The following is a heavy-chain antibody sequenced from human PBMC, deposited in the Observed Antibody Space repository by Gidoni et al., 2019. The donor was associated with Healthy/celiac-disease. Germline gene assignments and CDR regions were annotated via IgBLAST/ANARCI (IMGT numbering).Heavy chain of an antibody. V-gene: IGHV1-3*01. J-gene: IGHJ6*02. CDR2: INAGNGNT. CDR1: GYTFTSYA. D-gene: IGHD6-13*01. CDR3: ARDLEQQLPRGMDV. Sequence: QDQLVQSGAEVKKPGASVKVSCKASGYTFTSYAMHWVRQAPGQRLEWMGWINAGNGNTKYSQKFQGRVTITRDTSASTAYMELSSLRSEDTAVYYCARDLEQQLPRGMDVWGQGTTVTVSS.